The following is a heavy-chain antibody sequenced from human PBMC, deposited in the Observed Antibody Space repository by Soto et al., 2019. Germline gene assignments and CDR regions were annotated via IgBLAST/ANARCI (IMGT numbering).Heavy chain of an antibody. V-gene: IGHV4-30-4*01. J-gene: IGHJ4*02. CDR2: IYYSGNT. CDR1: GGSISSGGSY. CDR3: VRYCSTTKCPFDY. D-gene: IGHD2-2*01. Sequence: PSETLSLTCTVSGGSISSGGSYWGWIRQPPGKGLEWIGYIYYSGNTYFNPSLKSRVTLSVDTSKNQFSLNLSSVTAADTAVYYCVRYCSTTKCPFDYWGQGXLVTVPS.